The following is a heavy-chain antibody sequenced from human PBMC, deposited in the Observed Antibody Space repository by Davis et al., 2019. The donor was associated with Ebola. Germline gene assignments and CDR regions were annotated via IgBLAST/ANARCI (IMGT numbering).Heavy chain of an antibody. D-gene: IGHD6-13*01. V-gene: IGHV3-48*04. CDR3: ARDTSSWYQHGMDV. CDR1: GFTFSSYS. Sequence: GESLKISCAASGFTFSSYSMNWVRQAPGKGLEWVSYISTSSSTISYADSVKGRFTISRDNAKNSLYLHMNSLRVEDTAVYYCARDTSSWYQHGMDVWGQGTTVTVS. CDR2: ISTSSSTI. J-gene: IGHJ6*02.